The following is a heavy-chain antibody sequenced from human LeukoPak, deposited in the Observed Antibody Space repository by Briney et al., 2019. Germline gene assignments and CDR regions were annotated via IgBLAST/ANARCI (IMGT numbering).Heavy chain of an antibody. CDR1: GYSFTSYW. V-gene: IGHV5-51*01. Sequence: GESLKISCKGSGYSFTSYWIGWVRQMPGKGLEWMGIIYPGDSDTRYSPSFQGQVTISADKSISTAYLQWSSLKASDTAMCYCAKRQYRSSSEHYFDYWGQGTLVTVSS. CDR2: IYPGDSDT. J-gene: IGHJ4*02. D-gene: IGHD6-6*01. CDR3: AKRQYRSSSEHYFDY.